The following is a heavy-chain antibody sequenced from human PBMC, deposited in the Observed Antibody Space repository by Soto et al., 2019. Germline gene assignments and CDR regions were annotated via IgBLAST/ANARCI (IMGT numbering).Heavy chain of an antibody. CDR3: AKAVYYYGSGTEASFGY. J-gene: IGHJ4*02. V-gene: IGHV3-23*01. Sequence: EVQLLESGGGLVQPGGSLRLSCAASGFTFSSYAMSWVRQAPGKGLEWVSAISGSGGSTYYADSVKGRFTISRDNSKNTLYLQMNSLRAEDTAVYYCAKAVYYYGSGTEASFGYWGQGTLVTVSS. CDR2: ISGSGGST. D-gene: IGHD3-10*01. CDR1: GFTFSSYA.